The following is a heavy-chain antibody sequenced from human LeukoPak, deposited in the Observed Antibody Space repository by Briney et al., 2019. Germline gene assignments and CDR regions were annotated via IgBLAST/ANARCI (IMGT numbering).Heavy chain of an antibody. D-gene: IGHD3-22*01. CDR3: ARDTMIGST. J-gene: IGHJ4*02. CDR2: ISSSGSYI. Sequence: GGSLRLSCAASGFTFSSYSMNWVRQAPGKGLEWVSSISSSGSYIYCADSVKGRFTISRDNAKNSLYLQMNSLRAEDTAVYYCARDTMIGSTWGQGTLVTVSS. CDR1: GFTFSSYS. V-gene: IGHV3-21*01.